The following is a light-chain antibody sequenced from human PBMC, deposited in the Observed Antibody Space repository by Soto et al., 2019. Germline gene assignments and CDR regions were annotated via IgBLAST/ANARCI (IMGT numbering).Light chain of an antibody. Sequence: EIVLTQSPATLSLSPGERAALSCGASQSVSSSYLAWYQQKPGQAPRLLIYGASTRATGIPARFSGSGSGTEFTLTISSLQSEDFAVYYCQQYGYSFWTFGQGTKVDIK. CDR1: QSVSSSY. V-gene: IGKV3-20*01. CDR2: GAS. J-gene: IGKJ1*01. CDR3: QQYGYSFWT.